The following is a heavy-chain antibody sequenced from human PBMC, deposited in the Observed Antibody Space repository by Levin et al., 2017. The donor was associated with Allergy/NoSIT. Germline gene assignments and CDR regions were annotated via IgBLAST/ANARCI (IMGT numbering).Heavy chain of an antibody. CDR2: IYNSGTT. D-gene: IGHD1-1*01. Sequence: SQTLSLTCTVSGGSISGPYWSWIRQPPGKGLEWIAYIYNSGTTNYNPSLKSRVTISVDTSKNQLSLKLNSVTAADTAIYYCARHGTDYYHIDVWGKGTTVTVSS. CDR3: ARHGTDYYHIDV. J-gene: IGHJ6*03. V-gene: IGHV4-59*08. CDR1: GGSISGPY.